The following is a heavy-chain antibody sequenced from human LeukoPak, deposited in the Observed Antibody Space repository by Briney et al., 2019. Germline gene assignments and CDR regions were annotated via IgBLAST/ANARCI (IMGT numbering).Heavy chain of an antibody. Sequence: ASVKVSCKASGGTFSSYAISWVRQAPGQGLEWMGRIIPILGMANYAQKFQGRVTITADKSTSTAYMELSSLRSEDTAVYYCARDRIQLWFPGAFDIWGQGTMVTVSS. V-gene: IGHV1-69*04. CDR2: IIPILGMA. CDR1: GGTFSSYA. D-gene: IGHD5-18*01. J-gene: IGHJ3*02. CDR3: ARDRIQLWFPGAFDI.